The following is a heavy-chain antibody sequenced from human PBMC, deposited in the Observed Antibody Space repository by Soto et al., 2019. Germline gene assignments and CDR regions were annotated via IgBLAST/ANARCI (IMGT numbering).Heavy chain of an antibody. J-gene: IGHJ3*02. CDR2: IYYSGST. CDR1: VGSVISGSYY. V-gene: IGHV4-61*01. Sequence: SETLSLTCTFSVGSVISGSYYWSWIRQPPGKGLEWIGYIYYSGSTNYNPSLKSRVTISVDTSKNQFSLKLSSVTAADTAVYYCARDKEGSGWYPVAFDIWGQGTMVTVSS. D-gene: IGHD6-19*01. CDR3: ARDKEGSGWYPVAFDI.